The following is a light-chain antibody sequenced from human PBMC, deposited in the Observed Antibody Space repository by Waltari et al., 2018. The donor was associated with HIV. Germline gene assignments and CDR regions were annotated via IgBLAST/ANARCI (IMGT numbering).Light chain of an antibody. V-gene: IGLV2-14*01. Sequence: QSALNQPASVSGSPGQSISISCTGHSSDVGGYNAVSWYQQNPAKAPKLVILEVSNRPSGVSNRFSGSKSGNRASLTISGLQAEDEAYYYCSSYTSSDTVVFGGGTKVTVL. CDR2: EVS. CDR3: SSYTSSDTVV. CDR1: SSDVGGYNA. J-gene: IGLJ2*01.